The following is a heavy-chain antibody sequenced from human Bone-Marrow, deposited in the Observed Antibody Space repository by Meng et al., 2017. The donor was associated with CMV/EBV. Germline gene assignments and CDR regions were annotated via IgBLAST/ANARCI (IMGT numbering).Heavy chain of an antibody. CDR2: ISSSGSTI. D-gene: IGHD3-16*01. CDR3: ARGGQYYDYYGVDV. J-gene: IGHJ6*02. Sequence: GESLKISCAASGFTFSSYEMNWVRQAPGKGLEWVSYISSSGSTIYYADSVKGRFTISRDNAKNSLYLQMNSLRAEDTAVYYCARGGQYYDYYGVDVWGQGTTVTVSS. V-gene: IGHV3-48*03. CDR1: GFTFSSYE.